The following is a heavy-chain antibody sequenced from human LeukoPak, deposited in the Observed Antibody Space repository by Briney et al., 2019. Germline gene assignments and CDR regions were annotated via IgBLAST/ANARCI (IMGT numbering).Heavy chain of an antibody. V-gene: IGHV4-59*08. CDR3: ARHVYGEGMVV. CDR1: GGSLNGYY. J-gene: IGHJ6*04. Sequence: SETLSLTCTVSGGSLNGYYWGWNRQPPGKGLECIGYIHSSEGTAHNASLKSRLTISLDTSKNQFSLTLSSVTAADTAVYYCARHVYGEGMVVWGKGTTVTVSS. D-gene: IGHD4-17*01. CDR2: IHSSEGT.